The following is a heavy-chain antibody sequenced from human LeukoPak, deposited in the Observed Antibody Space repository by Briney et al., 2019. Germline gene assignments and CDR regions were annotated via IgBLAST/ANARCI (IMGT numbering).Heavy chain of an antibody. Sequence: GGSLRLSCAASGFTFSSYSMNWVRQAPGKGLEWVSYISSSSSTIYYADSVKGRFTISRDNAKNSLYLQMNSLRGEDTAVYYCARDRAFDSSGYYLIYYYYGMDVWGQGTTVTVSS. V-gene: IGHV3-48*01. J-gene: IGHJ6*02. CDR1: GFTFSSYS. D-gene: IGHD3-22*01. CDR3: ARDRAFDSSGYYLIYYYYGMDV. CDR2: ISSSSSTI.